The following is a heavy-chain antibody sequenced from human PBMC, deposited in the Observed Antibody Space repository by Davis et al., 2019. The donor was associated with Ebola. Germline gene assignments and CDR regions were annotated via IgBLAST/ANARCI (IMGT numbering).Heavy chain of an antibody. CDR1: GFTFSSYA. CDR3: AKGWVYGKLIEY. V-gene: IGHV3-23*01. CDR2: ISGSGDRR. J-gene: IGHJ4*02. D-gene: IGHD5/OR15-5a*01. Sequence: GESLKISCAASGFTFSSYAMSWVRQAPGKGLEWVSAISGSGDRRYYAESVKGRFTISRDNSKNTLYLQMNSLRAEDTAVYYCAKGWVYGKLIEYWGQGTLVTVSS.